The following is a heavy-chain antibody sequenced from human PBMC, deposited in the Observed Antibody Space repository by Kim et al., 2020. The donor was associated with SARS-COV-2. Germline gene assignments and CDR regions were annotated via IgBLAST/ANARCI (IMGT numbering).Heavy chain of an antibody. CDR3: ARGGRRYFDWLLSGGMDV. CDR1: GYTFTSYD. CDR2: MNPNSGNT. V-gene: IGHV1-8*01. J-gene: IGHJ6*02. Sequence: ASVKVSCKASGYTFTSYDINWVRQATGQGLEWMGWMNPNSGNTGYAQKFQGRVTMTRNTSISTAYMELSSLRSEDTAVYYCARGGRRYFDWLLSGGMDVWGQGTTVTVSS. D-gene: IGHD3-9*01.